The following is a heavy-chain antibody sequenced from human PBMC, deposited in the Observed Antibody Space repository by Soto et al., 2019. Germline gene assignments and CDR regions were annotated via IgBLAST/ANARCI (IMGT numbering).Heavy chain of an antibody. CDR1: GGTFSSYA. D-gene: IGHD3-3*01. CDR3: ARFGGGFGVVINSYYYYGMDV. CDR2: IIPIFGTA. J-gene: IGHJ6*02. V-gene: IGHV1-69*13. Sequence: SVKVSCKASGGTFSSYAISWVRQAPGQGLEWMGGIIPIFGTANYAQKFQGRVTITADESTSTAYMELSSLRSEDTAVYYCARFGGGFGVVINSYYYYGMDVWGQGTTVTVSS.